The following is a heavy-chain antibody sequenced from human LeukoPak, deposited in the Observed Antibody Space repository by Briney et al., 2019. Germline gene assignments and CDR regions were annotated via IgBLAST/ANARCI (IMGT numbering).Heavy chain of an antibody. CDR1: GGSFSGYY. V-gene: IGHV4-4*07. D-gene: IGHD3-22*01. J-gene: IGHJ4*02. CDR2: IYTSGST. Sequence: SETLSLTCAVYGGSFSGYYWSWIRQPAGKGLEWIGRIYTSGSTNYNPSLKSRVTMSVDTSKNQFSLKLSSVTAADTAVYYCARDRVYDSSGYYYVGYWGQGTLVTVSS. CDR3: ARDRVYDSSGYYYVGY.